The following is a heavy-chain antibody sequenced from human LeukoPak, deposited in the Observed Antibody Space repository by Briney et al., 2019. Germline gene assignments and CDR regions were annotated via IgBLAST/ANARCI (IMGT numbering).Heavy chain of an antibody. J-gene: IGHJ4*02. D-gene: IGHD3-22*01. CDR1: GYTFTSYD. Sequence: ASVKVSCKASGYTFTSYDINWVRQATGQGLEWMGWMNPNSGNTGYAQKFQGRVTMTRTTSINTAYMELSSLRSDDTAVYYCARGGPHQYYYDSSGWVAGFDYWGQGTLVTVSS. CDR2: MNPNSGNT. V-gene: IGHV1-8*01. CDR3: ARGGPHQYYYDSSGWVAGFDY.